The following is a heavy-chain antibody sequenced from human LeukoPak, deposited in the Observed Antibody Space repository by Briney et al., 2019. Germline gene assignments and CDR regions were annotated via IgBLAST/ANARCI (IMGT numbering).Heavy chain of an antibody. J-gene: IGHJ4*02. CDR2: IYYSGST. D-gene: IGHD3-22*01. V-gene: IGHV4-39*01. CDR1: GGSISSRSYY. Sequence: SETLSLTCTVSGGSISSRSYYWGWIRQPPGKGLEWIGSIYYSGSTYYNPSLKSRVTISVDTSKNQFSLKLSSVTAADTAVYYCARHVHDSSGHYWGLDYWGQGTLVTVSS. CDR3: ARHVHDSSGHYWGLDY.